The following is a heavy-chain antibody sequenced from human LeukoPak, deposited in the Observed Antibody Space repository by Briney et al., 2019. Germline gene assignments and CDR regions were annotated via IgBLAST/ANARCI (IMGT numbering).Heavy chain of an antibody. CDR1: GFTFSSYG. CDR2: IRYDGSNK. J-gene: IGHJ4*02. CDR3: AKWVDSSGSWGY. V-gene: IGHV3-30*02. Sequence: GGSLRLSCAASGFTFSSYGMHWVRQAPGKGLEWVAFIRYDGSNKYYADSVKGRFTISRDNSGNTLYLQMNSLRAEDTAVYYCAKWVDSSGSWGYWGQGTLVTVSS. D-gene: IGHD3-22*01.